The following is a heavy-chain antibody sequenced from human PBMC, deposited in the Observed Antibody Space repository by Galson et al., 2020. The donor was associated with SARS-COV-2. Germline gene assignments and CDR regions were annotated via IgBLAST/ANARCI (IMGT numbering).Heavy chain of an antibody. Sequence: GGSLRLSCAASGFTFSSYDMHWVRQATGKGLEWVSAIGTAGDTYYPGSVKGRFPISRENAKNSLYLQMNSLRAGDTAVYYCARGSSTSSLASYYYYYMDVWGKGTTVTVSS. D-gene: IGHD2-2*01. V-gene: IGHV3-13*01. CDR3: ARGSSTSSLASYYYYYMDV. CDR2: IGTAGDT. CDR1: GFTFSSYD. J-gene: IGHJ6*03.